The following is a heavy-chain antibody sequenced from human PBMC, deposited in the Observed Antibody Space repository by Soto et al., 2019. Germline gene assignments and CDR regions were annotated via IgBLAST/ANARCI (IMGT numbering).Heavy chain of an antibody. CDR3: AKDGGKDGYFGNWLDP. CDR2: IIPIFGST. J-gene: IGHJ5*02. Sequence: QVQLLQSGAEVKKPGSSVKVSCKASGGTFSNYAITWVRQAPGQGLEWLGRIIPIFGSTNFAQKFQGRVTLTADESTTTVYMELSSLRSDDTAVYFCAKDGGKDGYFGNWLDPWVQGTLVTVSS. D-gene: IGHD5-18*01. V-gene: IGHV1-69*15. CDR1: GGTFSNYA.